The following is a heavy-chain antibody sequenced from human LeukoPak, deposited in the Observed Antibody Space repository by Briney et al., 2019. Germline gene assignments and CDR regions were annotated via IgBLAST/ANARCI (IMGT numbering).Heavy chain of an antibody. CDR1: GGSISSHY. D-gene: IGHD4-17*01. CDR3: ARTQRGLRVLNDYYYYYYMDV. J-gene: IGHJ6*03. Sequence: PSETLSLTCTVSGGSISSHYWSWIRQPPGEGLEWIGYIYYSGSTNYNPSLKSRVTISVDTSKNQFSLKLSSVTAADTAVYYCARTQRGLRVLNDYYYYYYMDVWGKGTTVTVSS. V-gene: IGHV4-59*11. CDR2: IYYSGST.